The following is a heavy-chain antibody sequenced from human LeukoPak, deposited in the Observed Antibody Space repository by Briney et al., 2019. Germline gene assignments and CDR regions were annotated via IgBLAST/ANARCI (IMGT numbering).Heavy chain of an antibody. CDR3: ATAPRYCSSTSCYSFDY. D-gene: IGHD2-2*02. J-gene: IGHJ4*02. V-gene: IGHV1-46*01. CDR2: ISPSGAST. CDR1: GYTFTRYY. Sequence: ASVKVSCKASGYTFTRYYMHWVRQAPGQGLEWMGIISPSGASTSYAQKFQGRVTMTEDTSTDTAYMELSSLRSEDTAVYYCATAPRYCSSTSCYSFDYWGQGTLVTVSS.